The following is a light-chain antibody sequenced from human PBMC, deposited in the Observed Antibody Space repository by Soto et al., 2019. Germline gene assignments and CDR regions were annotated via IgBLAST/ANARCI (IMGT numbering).Light chain of an antibody. Sequence: EIVLTQSPGTLSLSPGERATLSCRASQSVSSSYLAWYQQKTGQAPRLLSYGASSRATGIPDRFSGSGSGTDFTFAISGLEPEDGAVYYCQQDCSSLGCTFGGGTRVEIK. V-gene: IGKV3-20*01. CDR3: QQDCSSLGCT. CDR2: GAS. CDR1: QSVSSSY. J-gene: IGKJ4*01.